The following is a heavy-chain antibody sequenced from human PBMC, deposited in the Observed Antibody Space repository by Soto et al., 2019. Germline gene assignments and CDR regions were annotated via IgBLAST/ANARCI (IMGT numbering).Heavy chain of an antibody. CDR1: GGSFSGYY. J-gene: IGHJ4*02. V-gene: IGHV4-34*01. D-gene: IGHD2-21*02. CDR2: INHSGST. Sequence: SETLSLTCAVYGGSFSGYYWSWIRQPPGKGLEWIGEINHSGSTNYNPSLKSRVTISVDTSKNQFSLKLSSVTAADTAVYYCARDHEVVTAIRTAGGLYYWGQGTLVPVSS. CDR3: ARDHEVVTAIRTAGGLYY.